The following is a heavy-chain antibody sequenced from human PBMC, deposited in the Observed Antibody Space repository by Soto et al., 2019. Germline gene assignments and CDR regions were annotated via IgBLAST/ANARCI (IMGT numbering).Heavy chain of an antibody. CDR2: IKPAIGSA. D-gene: IGHD1-26*01. V-gene: IGHV1-69*01. CDR1: GDIFTTYA. Sequence: QVQVVQSGAEVKEPGSSVKVSCKASGDIFTTYAINWVRQAPGQGIVWMGGIKPAIGSANYAPTFQGRLTITADDLTATAYMDLTSLTSEDTAVYYCARGLLVGHETVDYWGQGTLVTVSS. CDR3: ARGLLVGHETVDY. J-gene: IGHJ4*02.